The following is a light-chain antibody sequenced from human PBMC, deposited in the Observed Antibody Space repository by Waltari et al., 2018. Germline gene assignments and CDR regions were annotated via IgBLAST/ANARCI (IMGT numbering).Light chain of an antibody. V-gene: IGLV2-8*01. CDR2: EVS. Sequence: QSALTQLPSASGSPGQSVTLSCSGTSTDLTTYNYVSWYQHPPGRAPKLLIYEVSKRPSGVPVRFSGSKSGNTASLTVSGLQTEDEAVYYCSSYAGRDNLLFGGGTKLTVL. CDR1: STDLTTYNY. J-gene: IGLJ2*01. CDR3: SSYAGRDNLL.